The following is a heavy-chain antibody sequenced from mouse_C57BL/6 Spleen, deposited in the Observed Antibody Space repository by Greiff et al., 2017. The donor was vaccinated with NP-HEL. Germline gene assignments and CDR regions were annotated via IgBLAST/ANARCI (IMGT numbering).Heavy chain of an antibody. Sequence: QVQLQQPGAELVRPGSSVKLSCKASGYTFTSYWMDWVKQRPGQGLEWIGNIYPSDSETHYNQKFKDKATLTVDKSSSTAYMQLSSLTSEDSAVYYCARMMTRSSHWYFDVWGTGTTVTVSS. CDR2: IYPSDSET. CDR1: GYTFTSYW. J-gene: IGHJ1*03. CDR3: ARMMTRSSHWYFDV. V-gene: IGHV1-61*01. D-gene: IGHD1-1*01.